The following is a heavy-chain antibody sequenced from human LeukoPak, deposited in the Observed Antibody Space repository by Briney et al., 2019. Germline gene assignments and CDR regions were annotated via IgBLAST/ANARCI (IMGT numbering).Heavy chain of an antibody. CDR2: IYPSGST. CDR1: GYSISSGYY. Sequence: SETLSLTCAVSGYSISSGYYWGWIRQPPGKGLEWIGSIYPSGSTYYNPSLKSRVTISVDTSKNQFSLKLSSVTAADTAVYYCARSYDSSGYYYGGLDYWGQGTLVTVSS. J-gene: IGHJ4*02. V-gene: IGHV4-38-2*01. D-gene: IGHD3-22*01. CDR3: ARSYDSSGYYYGGLDY.